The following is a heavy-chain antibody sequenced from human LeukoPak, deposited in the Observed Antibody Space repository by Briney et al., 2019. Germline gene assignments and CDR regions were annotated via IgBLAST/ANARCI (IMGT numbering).Heavy chain of an antibody. Sequence: GGSLRLSCAASGLTFSNYAMSWVRQAPGKGLEWISAISGSGVNTYYADSVKGRFTISRDNSENTLYLQMSSLRAEDTAVYYCAKHKSKQQPVLGYWGQGTLVTVSS. J-gene: IGHJ4*02. V-gene: IGHV3-23*01. D-gene: IGHD6-13*01. CDR1: GLTFSNYA. CDR2: ISGSGVNT. CDR3: AKHKSKQQPVLGY.